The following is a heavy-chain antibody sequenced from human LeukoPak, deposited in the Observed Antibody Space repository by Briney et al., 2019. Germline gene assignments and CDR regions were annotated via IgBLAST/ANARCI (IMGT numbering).Heavy chain of an antibody. V-gene: IGHV4-61*02. CDR2: IYTSGST. D-gene: IGHD3-3*01. CDR1: GGSISSSSYY. CDR3: ARDQYYDFWSGYSDYYYYYMDV. Sequence: PSETLSLTCTVSGGSISSSSYYWGWIRQPPGKGLEWIGRIYTSGSTNYNPSLKSRVTISVDTSKNQFSLKLSSVTAADTAVYYCARDQYYDFWSGYSDYYYYYMDVWGKGTTVTVSS. J-gene: IGHJ6*03.